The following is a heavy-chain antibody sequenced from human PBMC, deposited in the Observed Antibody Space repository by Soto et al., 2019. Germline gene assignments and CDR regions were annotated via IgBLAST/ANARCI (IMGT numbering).Heavy chain of an antibody. D-gene: IGHD5-12*01. CDR1: GASISSSSYY. J-gene: IGHJ6*02. CDR3: ARRQVEMATISIYYYYGMDV. CDR2: IYYSGST. V-gene: IGHV4-39*01. Sequence: SETLSLTCTVYGASISSSSYYWGWIRQPPGKGLEWIGSIYYSGSTYYNPSLKSRVTISVDTSKNQFSLKLSSVTAADAAVYYCARRQVEMATISIYYYYGMDVWGQGTTVTVSS.